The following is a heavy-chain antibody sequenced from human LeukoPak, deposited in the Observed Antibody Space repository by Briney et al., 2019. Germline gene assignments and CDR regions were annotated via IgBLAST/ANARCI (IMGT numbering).Heavy chain of an antibody. CDR1: GYTFTGYY. CDR3: ARDPTASGCYPDGYFDY. CDR2: INPNSGGT. Sequence: ASVQVSCKASGYTFTGYYMHWVRQAPGQGLEWMGWINPNSGGTNYAQKFQGRVTMTRDTSISTAYMELSRLRSDDTAVYYCARDPTASGCYPDGYFDYWGQGTLVTVSS. D-gene: IGHD6-19*01. J-gene: IGHJ4*02. V-gene: IGHV1-2*02.